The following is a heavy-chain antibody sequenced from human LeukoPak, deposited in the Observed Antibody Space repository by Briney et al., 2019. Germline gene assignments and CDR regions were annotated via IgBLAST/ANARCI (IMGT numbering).Heavy chain of an antibody. Sequence: GGSLRLSCAASGFTFSSYSMNWVRQAPGKGLEWVSSISSSSSYVYYADSVKGRFTISRDNAKNSLYLQMNSLRAEDTAVYYCARDQSGCSSTSCYLDGDNWFDPRGQGTLVTVSS. V-gene: IGHV3-21*01. J-gene: IGHJ5*02. CDR3: ARDQSGCSSTSCYLDGDNWFDP. CDR2: ISSSSSYV. D-gene: IGHD2-2*01. CDR1: GFTFSSYS.